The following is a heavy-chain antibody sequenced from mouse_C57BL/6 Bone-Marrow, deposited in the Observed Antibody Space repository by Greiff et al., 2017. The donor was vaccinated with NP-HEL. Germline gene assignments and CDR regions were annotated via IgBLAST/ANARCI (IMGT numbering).Heavy chain of an antibody. J-gene: IGHJ4*01. Sequence: EVHLVESEGGLVQPGSSMKLSCTASGFTFSDYYMAWVRQVPEKGLEWVANINYDGSSTYYLDSLKSRFIISRDNAKNILYLQMSSLKSEDTATYYCARDLRGYAMDYWGQGTSVTVSS. CDR2: INYDGSST. CDR1: GFTFSDYY. V-gene: IGHV5-16*01. CDR3: ARDLRGYAMDY.